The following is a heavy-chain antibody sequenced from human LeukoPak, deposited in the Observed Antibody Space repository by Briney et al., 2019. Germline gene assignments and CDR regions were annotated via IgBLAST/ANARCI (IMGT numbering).Heavy chain of an antibody. CDR3: AVTKSGYSYGSPSYYFDY. J-gene: IGHJ4*02. V-gene: IGHV1-69*05. Sequence: SSVKVSCKASGGTFSSYAISWVRQAPGQGLEWMGGIIPIFGTANYAQQFQGRVTITTDESKSTAYMELSSLRSEDTAVYYCAVTKSGYSYGSPSYYFDYWGQGTLVTVSS. D-gene: IGHD5-18*01. CDR1: GGTFSSYA. CDR2: IIPIFGTA.